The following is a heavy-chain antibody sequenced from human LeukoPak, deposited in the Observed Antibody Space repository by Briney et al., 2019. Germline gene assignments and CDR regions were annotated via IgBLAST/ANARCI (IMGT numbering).Heavy chain of an antibody. Sequence: GASVKVSCKASGYTFTSYYMHWVRQAPGQGLEWMGIINPSGGSTSYAQKFQGRVTMTRDTSTSTVYMGLSSLRSEDTAVYYCATSKKARFWSGYHYYYYGMGVWGQGTTVTVSS. J-gene: IGHJ6*02. D-gene: IGHD3-3*01. CDR3: ATSKKARFWSGYHYYYYGMGV. CDR2: INPSGGST. CDR1: GYTFTSYY. V-gene: IGHV1-46*01.